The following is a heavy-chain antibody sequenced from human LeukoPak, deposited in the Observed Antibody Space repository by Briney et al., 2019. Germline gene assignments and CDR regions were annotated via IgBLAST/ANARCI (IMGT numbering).Heavy chain of an antibody. D-gene: IGHD3-10*01. J-gene: IGHJ4*02. V-gene: IGHV3-11*01. CDR1: GFTFSYYF. CDR3: ARDMGFFDS. CDR2: ISSGSSAI. Sequence: GGSLRLSCAASGFTFSYYFMSWIRQAPGKGPEWVSYISSGSSAIYYADSVKGRFTISRDNAKNSLYLQMNSLRAEDTAVYYCARDMGFFDSWGRGTLVTVSS.